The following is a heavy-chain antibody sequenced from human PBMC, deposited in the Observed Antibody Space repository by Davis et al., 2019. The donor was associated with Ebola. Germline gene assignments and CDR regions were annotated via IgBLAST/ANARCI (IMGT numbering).Heavy chain of an antibody. V-gene: IGHV4-28*06. CDR2: IHSLGNT. Sequence: SETLSLTCTVSGYSISSSDWWGWIRQSPGKGLEWIGYIHSLGNTKYNSSLKSRLAMSVDTSKNQFFLNLTSVTALDTAVYYCAREVLSARTFDSWGQGTLVTVSS. CDR3: AREVLSARTFDS. D-gene: IGHD6-6*01. J-gene: IGHJ4*02. CDR1: GYSISSSDW.